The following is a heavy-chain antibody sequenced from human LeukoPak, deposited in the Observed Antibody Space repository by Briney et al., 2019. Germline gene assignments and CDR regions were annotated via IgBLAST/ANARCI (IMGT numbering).Heavy chain of an antibody. V-gene: IGHV1-2*02. J-gene: IGHJ5*02. CDR3: ARGHREYCSSTSCYRTGSWFDP. CDR1: GYTFTGYY. D-gene: IGHD2-2*02. CDR2: INPNSGGT. Sequence: ASVKVSCKASGYTFTGYYMHWVRQAPGQGLEWMGWINPNSGGTNYAQKFQGRVTMTRDTSISTAYMELSRLRSDDTAVYYCARGHREYCSSTSCYRTGSWFDPWGQGTLVTVSS.